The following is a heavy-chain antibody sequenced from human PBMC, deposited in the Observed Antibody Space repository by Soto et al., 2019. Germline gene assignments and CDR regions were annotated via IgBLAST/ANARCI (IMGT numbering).Heavy chain of an antibody. CDR3: ARGTERQGPFDP. CDR1: GGSISSGGYS. V-gene: IGHV4-30-2*01. CDR2: IYHSGST. J-gene: IGHJ5*02. Sequence: PSETLSLTCAVSGGSISSGGYSWSWIRQPPGKGLEWIGYIYHSGSTYYNPSLKSRVTISVDRSKNQFSLKLSSVTAADTAVYYCARGTERQGPFDPWGQGTLVTVSS. D-gene: IGHD1-1*01.